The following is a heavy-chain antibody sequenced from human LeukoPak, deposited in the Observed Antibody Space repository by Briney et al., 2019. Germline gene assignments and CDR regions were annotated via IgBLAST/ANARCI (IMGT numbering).Heavy chain of an antibody. CDR2: ISGSGGST. J-gene: IGHJ4*02. V-gene: IGHV3-23*01. CDR1: GFTFSSYA. Sequence: GSLRLSCAASGFTFSSYAMSWVRQAPGKGLEWVSAISGSGGSTYYADSVRGRFTISRDNSKNTLYLQMNSLRPEDTAVYYCPKGCASTSCYSSEYWSQGTLVTVSS. CDR3: PKGCASTSCYSSEY. D-gene: IGHD2-2*01.